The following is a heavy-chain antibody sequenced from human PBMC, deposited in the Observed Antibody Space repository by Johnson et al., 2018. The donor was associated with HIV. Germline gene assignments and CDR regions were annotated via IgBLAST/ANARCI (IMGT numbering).Heavy chain of an antibody. CDR3: ASADYNWVSPGAFDI. CDR1: GFTFSSYA. V-gene: IGHV3-23*04. CDR2: ISGSGGST. D-gene: IGHD1-20*01. J-gene: IGHJ3*02. Sequence: VQLVESGGGVVQPGRSLRLSCAASGFTFSSYAMSWVRQAPGKGLEWVSAISGSGGSTYYADSVKGRFTISRDNAKNSLYLQMNSLRAEDTAVYYCASADYNWVSPGAFDIWGQGTTVTVSS.